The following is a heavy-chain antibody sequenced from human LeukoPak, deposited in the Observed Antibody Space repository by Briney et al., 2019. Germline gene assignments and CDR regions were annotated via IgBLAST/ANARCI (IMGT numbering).Heavy chain of an antibody. CDR3: ARDNSVGDYAWWFDP. D-gene: IGHD1-26*01. J-gene: IGHJ5*02. Sequence: ASVKVSCKASGYTFTSYYMHWVRRAPGQGLEWMGLINPSGGTTRYAQKFQGRVTMTRDLSTSTDYMELSSLRSDDTAVYFCARDNSVGDYAWWFDPWGQGTLVTVSS. CDR1: GYTFTSYY. V-gene: IGHV1-46*01. CDR2: INPSGGTT.